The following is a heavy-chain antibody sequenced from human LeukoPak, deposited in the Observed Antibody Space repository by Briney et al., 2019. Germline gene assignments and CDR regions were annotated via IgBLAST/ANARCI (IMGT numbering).Heavy chain of an antibody. CDR1: EYLPSSYPFNGHF. Sequence: ASVKVSCKPSEYLPSSYPFNGHFFHWLRQAPGHGFEWLGRINPNSGVTEYGQKFQGRVTVTRDTSINVAYMVLTRLTSDDTAIYFCAREMGGDYGAFEDWGQGTLVTVSS. CDR2: INPNSGVT. D-gene: IGHD4-17*01. V-gene: IGHV1-2*06. CDR3: AREMGGDYGAFED. J-gene: IGHJ4*02.